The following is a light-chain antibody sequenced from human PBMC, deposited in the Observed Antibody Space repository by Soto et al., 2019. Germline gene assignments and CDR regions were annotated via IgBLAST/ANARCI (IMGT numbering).Light chain of an antibody. CDR2: GAS. Sequence: EIVMTQSPVTLSVSPGERATLSCRASQSVSSNLVWYQQKPGQAPRLLIYGASTRATGIPARFSVSGSGTEFTLTISSLQSEDFAVDYCQQYNNWVTFGGGTKVESK. J-gene: IGKJ4*01. V-gene: IGKV3-15*01. CDR1: QSVSSN. CDR3: QQYNNWVT.